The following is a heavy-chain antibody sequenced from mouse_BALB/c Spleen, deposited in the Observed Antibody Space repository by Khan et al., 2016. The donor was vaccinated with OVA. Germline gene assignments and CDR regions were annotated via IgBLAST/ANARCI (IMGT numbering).Heavy chain of an antibody. D-gene: IGHD2-14*01. Sequence: EVELVESGGKLVKPGGSLKVSCAVSGFTFSSYVMSWVRQTPEKRLEWVASISSGGTASYLDSLKGRFTISRDNARNILYLQMSSLRSEDTAMYYCAREAYRYDEYYFDYWGQGTTLTVPS. CDR3: AREAYRYDEYYFDY. V-gene: IGHV5-6-5*01. J-gene: IGHJ2*01. CDR1: GFTFSSYV. CDR2: ISSGGTA.